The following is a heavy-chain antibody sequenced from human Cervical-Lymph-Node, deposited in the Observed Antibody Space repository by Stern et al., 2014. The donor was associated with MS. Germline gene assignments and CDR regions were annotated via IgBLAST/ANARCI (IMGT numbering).Heavy chain of an antibody. CDR1: GYSLRSYG. D-gene: IGHD2-15*01. V-gene: IGHV1-18*01. J-gene: IGHJ4*02. CDR2: TSAYGDT. CDR3: ARTGVVSALTDY. Sequence: VQLVQSGTEVKKPGASGKVSCKASGYSLRSYGITWVRQAPGQGLEWMGWTSAYGDTNYAQKFQGRVTMTTDTSTSTAYMELRSLRSDDTAVYFCARTGVVSALTDYWGQGTLVIVSS.